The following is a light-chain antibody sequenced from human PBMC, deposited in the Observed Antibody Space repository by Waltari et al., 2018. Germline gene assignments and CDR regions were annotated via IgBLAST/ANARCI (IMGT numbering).Light chain of an antibody. J-gene: IGKJ3*01. CDR2: DES. CDR1: QDISNY. CDR3: QRYDNLPVFA. V-gene: IGKV1-33*01. Sequence: DIQMTQSPSSLSASVGDRVTITCQASQDISNYLNWYQQKPGKAPNLLIHDESKLETGVPSRFSGSQSGTHFTLIISSLQPEDVATYYCQRYDNLPVFAFGPGTKVDIK.